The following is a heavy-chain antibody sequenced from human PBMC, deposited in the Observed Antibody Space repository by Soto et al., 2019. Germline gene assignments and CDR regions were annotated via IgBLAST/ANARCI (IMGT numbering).Heavy chain of an antibody. CDR1: GFTFSDYY. V-gene: IGHV3-11*03. CDR3: AKTTVTTDYYYYYGRDV. J-gene: IGHJ6*04. CDR2: ISSSSSYT. Sequence: GGSLRLSCAASGFTFSDYYMSWIRQAPGKGLEWVSYISSSSSYTNYADSVKGRFTISRDNAKNSLYLQMNSLRAEDTAVYYCAKTTVTTDYYYYYGRDVWGKGTTVTVSS. D-gene: IGHD4-17*01.